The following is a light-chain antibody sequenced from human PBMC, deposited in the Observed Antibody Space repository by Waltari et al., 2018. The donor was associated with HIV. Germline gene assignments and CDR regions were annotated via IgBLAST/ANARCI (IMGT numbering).Light chain of an antibody. J-gene: IGLJ3*02. V-gene: IGLV2-8*01. Sequence: QSALTQPTSASGSPGQSVTIPCTGTTSDIGGSKYVSWYQQHPGKAPKLMIYEVNKRPSGVPDRFSGSKSANTASLTVSGLQADDEADYYCNSYAGSNNWVFGGGTKLTVL. CDR2: EVN. CDR1: TSDIGGSKY. CDR3: NSYAGSNNWV.